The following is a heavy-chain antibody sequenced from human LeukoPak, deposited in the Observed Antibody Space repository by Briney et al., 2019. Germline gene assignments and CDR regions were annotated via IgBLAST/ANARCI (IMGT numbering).Heavy chain of an antibody. Sequence: QSGGSLRLSCAASGFMFASYAMSWVRQAPGKGLEWVAGISGSDGIVYYADSVKGRFTISRDNSKNTLYLQMNRLRVEDTAIYYCAKPSTDPSDILTGYYTDLGYWYFDLWGRGTLVTVPS. J-gene: IGHJ2*01. CDR3: AKPSTDPSDILTGYYTDLGYWYFDL. CDR2: ISGSDGIV. CDR1: GFMFASYA. V-gene: IGHV3-23*01. D-gene: IGHD3-9*01.